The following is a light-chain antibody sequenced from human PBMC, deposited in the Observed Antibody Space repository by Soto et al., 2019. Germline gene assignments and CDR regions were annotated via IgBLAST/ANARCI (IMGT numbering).Light chain of an antibody. Sequence: DIQMTQSPSSVSASVGDRVTITCRASQGISSRLAWYQQKPGNAPNLLIYAASSLQSGVPSRFSGSGSETDFTLTIGILQPEDFATYYCQQSNSFPLTFGGGTKVEIK. V-gene: IGKV1-12*01. J-gene: IGKJ4*01. CDR2: AAS. CDR3: QQSNSFPLT. CDR1: QGISSR.